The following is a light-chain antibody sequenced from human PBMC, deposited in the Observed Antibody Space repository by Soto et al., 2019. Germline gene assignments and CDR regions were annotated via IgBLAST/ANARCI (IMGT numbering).Light chain of an antibody. CDR1: QSISNW. CDR3: QQYNST. J-gene: IGKJ1*01. V-gene: IGKV1-5*03. CDR2: KAS. Sequence: DTQLTQSPSTLSAFVGDRVTITCRASQSISNWLAWYQQKPGKARKLLIYKASSLESGVPSRFSGSGSGTEFTLTISSLQPDDFATYYCQQYNSTFGQGTKVEIK.